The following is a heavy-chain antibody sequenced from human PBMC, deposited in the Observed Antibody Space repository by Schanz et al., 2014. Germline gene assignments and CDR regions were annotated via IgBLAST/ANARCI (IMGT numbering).Heavy chain of an antibody. CDR3: AREGDSGWDFDY. CDR1: GFTVNSKY. CDR2: IFSGGST. Sequence: EVKLVESGGGLVQPGGSLRLSCAASGFTVNSKYMTWVRQAPGKGLEWVSIIFSGGSTSYTDSVKGRFTISRDNSKNMMYLEMAGLRAEEKAIYYCAREGDSGWDFDYWGQGTLVTVSS. V-gene: IGHV3-66*01. J-gene: IGHJ4*02. D-gene: IGHD6-19*01.